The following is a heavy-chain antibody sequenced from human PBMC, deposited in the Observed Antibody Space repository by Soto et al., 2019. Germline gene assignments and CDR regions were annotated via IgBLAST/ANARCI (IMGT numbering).Heavy chain of an antibody. CDR2: INHSGGT. CDR3: ARGSVDTVDSRGFYEY. J-gene: IGHJ4*02. Sequence: SETLSLTCAVYGGSFSAYYWSWIRQPPGKGLEWIGEINHSGGTSYNPSLKSRVTISVDTSKSQFSLKLTSVTAADRAVYYCARGSVDTVDSRGFYEYWGQGTPVTVS. D-gene: IGHD3-22*01. CDR1: GGSFSAYY. V-gene: IGHV4-34*01.